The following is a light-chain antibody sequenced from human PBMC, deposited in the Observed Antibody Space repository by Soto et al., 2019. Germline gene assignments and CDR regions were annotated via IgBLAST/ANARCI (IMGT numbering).Light chain of an antibody. CDR1: SRDVGGYNY. CDR2: EVS. V-gene: IGLV2-8*01. Sequence: QSALTQPPSASGSPGQSVTISCTGTSRDVGGYNYVSWYQQHPGKAPKLMIYEVSKRPSGVPDRFSGSKSGNTASLTGSGLQAEYEADYYCSSYAGSNNLVVFGGGTKLTVL. J-gene: IGLJ2*01. CDR3: SSYAGSNNLVV.